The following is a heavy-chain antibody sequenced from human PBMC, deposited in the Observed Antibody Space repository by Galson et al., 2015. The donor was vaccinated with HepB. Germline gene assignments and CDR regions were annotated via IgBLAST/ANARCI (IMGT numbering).Heavy chain of an antibody. V-gene: IGHV3-30*01. D-gene: IGHD5-12*01. CDR3: ARVSIGAYSGYDLDGLYYYGMDV. CDR2: ISYGVSNK. Sequence: SLRLSCAVSGFTFSTYAMHWVRQAPGKGLEWVAVISYGVSNKYYAASVRGRFTISRDNSKNTLYLQMNSLRPEDTAVYYCARVSIGAYSGYDLDGLYYYGMDVWGQGTTVTVSS. CDR1: GFTFSTYA. J-gene: IGHJ6*02.